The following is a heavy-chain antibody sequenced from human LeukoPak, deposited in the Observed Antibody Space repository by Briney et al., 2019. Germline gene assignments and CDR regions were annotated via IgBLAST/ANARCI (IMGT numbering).Heavy chain of an antibody. CDR1: GGSIISGSYY. CDR3: ARVEWSDGAHSFDV. V-gene: IGHV4-61*02. D-gene: IGHD3-3*01. J-gene: IGHJ3*01. Sequence: SQTLSLTCTVSGGSIISGSYYWSWIRQPGGKGLEWIGRIYTSGSTNYHPSLRSRVTISLDTSKNQFSLKLSSVTAADTAVYYCARVEWSDGAHSFDVWGQGTLVTVSS. CDR2: IYTSGST.